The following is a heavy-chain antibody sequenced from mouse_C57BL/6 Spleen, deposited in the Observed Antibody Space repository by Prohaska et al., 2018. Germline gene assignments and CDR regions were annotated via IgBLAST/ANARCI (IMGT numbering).Heavy chain of an antibody. V-gene: IGHV8-5*01. CDR2: IWWNDDK. Sequence: QVTLKESGPGILQPSQTLSLTCYFSGFSLSTSNMVIGWIRQPSGKGLEWLAHIWWNDDKYYKPCLKSRLTISKDTSNNQVFLRSTSVDTADTATYFWAQSATYYRRTYGYCAQGTTLPV. D-gene: IGHD5-1*01. J-gene: IGHJ2*01. CDR1: GFSLSTSNMV. CDR3: AQSATYYRRTYGY.